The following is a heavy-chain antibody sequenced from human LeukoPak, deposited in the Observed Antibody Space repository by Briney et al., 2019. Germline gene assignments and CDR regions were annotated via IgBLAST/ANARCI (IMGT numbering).Heavy chain of an antibody. D-gene: IGHD3-22*01. J-gene: IGHJ3*02. Sequence: ASVKVSCKASGYTFTGYYTHWVRQAPGQGLEWMGWINPNSGGTNYAQKFQGRVTMTRDTSISTAYMELSRLRSDDTAVYYCARGRGYYYDSSGYYYSAFDIWGQGTMVTVSS. CDR3: ARGRGYYYDSSGYYYSAFDI. V-gene: IGHV1-2*02. CDR1: GYTFTGYY. CDR2: INPNSGGT.